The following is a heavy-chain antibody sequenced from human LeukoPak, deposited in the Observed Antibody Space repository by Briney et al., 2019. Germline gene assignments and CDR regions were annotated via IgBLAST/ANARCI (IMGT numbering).Heavy chain of an antibody. D-gene: IGHD4-17*01. J-gene: IGHJ3*02. V-gene: IGHV4-59*01. Sequence: SETLSLTCSVSGGSISSYYWSWIRQPPGKGLEWIGYIYYSGSTNYNPSLKSRVTISVDTSKNQFSLKLSSVTAADTAVYYCARPMTTVTPGAFDIWAQGSMVTVSS. CDR1: GGSISSYY. CDR3: ARPMTTVTPGAFDI. CDR2: IYYSGST.